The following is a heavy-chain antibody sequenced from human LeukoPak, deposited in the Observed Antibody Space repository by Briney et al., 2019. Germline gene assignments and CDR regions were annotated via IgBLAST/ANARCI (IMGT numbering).Heavy chain of an antibody. V-gene: IGHV3-53*01. CDR2: IYSGGST. CDR1: GFTFSSYA. D-gene: IGHD5-18*01. J-gene: IGHJ4*02. CDR3: ARGYSYGTLDY. Sequence: PGGSLRLSCAASGFTFSSYAMSWVRQAPGKGLEWVSVIYSGGSTYYADSVKGRFTISRDNSKNTLYLQMNSLRAEDTAVYYCARGYSYGTLDYWGQGTLVTVSS.